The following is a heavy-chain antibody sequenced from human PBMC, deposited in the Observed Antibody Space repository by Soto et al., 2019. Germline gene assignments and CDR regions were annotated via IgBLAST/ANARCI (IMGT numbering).Heavy chain of an antibody. D-gene: IGHD2-8*01. J-gene: IGHJ4*02. CDR1: GGSFSGYY. V-gene: IGHV4-34*01. CDR2: INHSGST. Sequence: QVQLQQWGAGLLKPSETLSLTCAVYGGSFSGYYWSWIRQPPGKGLEWIGEINHSGSTNYNPSRRXRXTXLVDPAKSQLSLKLSSVTPADTAVYYGARGPAPYFYWGQGTLVTVSS. CDR3: ARGPAPYFY.